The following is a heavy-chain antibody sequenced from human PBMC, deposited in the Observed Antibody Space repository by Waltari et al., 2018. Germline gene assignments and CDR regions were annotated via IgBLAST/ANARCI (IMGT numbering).Heavy chain of an antibody. CDR2: IKQDGRGK. J-gene: IGHJ4*02. V-gene: IGHV3-7*04. Sequence: EVQLVESGGGLVQPGGSLRLSCAASGFTFSTYWMSWVRQAPGKGLEGVANIKQDGRGKYYVDSGKDRFTIARDNAKNSLFLQMSTLRAEDTAVYFCARAFDFLTGYHDYWGQGTLVTVSS. CDR1: GFTFSTYW. D-gene: IGHD3-9*01. CDR3: ARAFDFLTGYHDY.